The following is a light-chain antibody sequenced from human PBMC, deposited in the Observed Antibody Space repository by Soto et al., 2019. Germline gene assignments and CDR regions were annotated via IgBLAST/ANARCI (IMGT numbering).Light chain of an antibody. V-gene: IGKV2-30*01. Sequence: DVVMTQSPLSLPVTLGQPASISCRSSQSLAYSDGNTYLNWFQQRPGQSPRRLIYKVSNRDSGVQDRFIGSGSGTDFTLKISRVEADDVGVYYCMQGTHWPPYTFGQGTKLEIK. CDR3: MQGTHWPPYT. CDR2: KVS. CDR1: QSLAYSDGNTY. J-gene: IGKJ2*01.